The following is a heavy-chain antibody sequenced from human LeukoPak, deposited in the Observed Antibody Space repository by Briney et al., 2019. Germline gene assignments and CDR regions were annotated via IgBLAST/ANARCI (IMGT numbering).Heavy chain of an antibody. CDR2: IYYSGST. Sequence: SETLSLTCTVSGGSISSYYWSWIRQPPGKGLEWIGYIYYSGSTNYNPSLKSRVTISVDTSKNQFSLKLSSVTAADTAVYYCARGIIVGATWGENDNWFDPWGQGTLVTVSS. D-gene: IGHD1-26*01. CDR3: ARGIIVGATWGENDNWFDP. J-gene: IGHJ5*02. CDR1: GGSISSYY. V-gene: IGHV4-59*01.